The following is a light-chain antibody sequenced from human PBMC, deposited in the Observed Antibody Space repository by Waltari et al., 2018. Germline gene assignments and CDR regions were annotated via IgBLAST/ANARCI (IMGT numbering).Light chain of an antibody. CDR2: AAS. CDR3: QQSYSTPRT. V-gene: IGKV1-39*01. Sequence: DIQMIQSPSSLSASVGDRVSITCRASQSIRNFLNWYLQKPGRAPKLLIYAASTLESGVPSRFSGSGSGTDFTLTISSLQPEDFATYYCQQSYSTPRTFGQGTKVEIK. J-gene: IGKJ1*01. CDR1: QSIRNF.